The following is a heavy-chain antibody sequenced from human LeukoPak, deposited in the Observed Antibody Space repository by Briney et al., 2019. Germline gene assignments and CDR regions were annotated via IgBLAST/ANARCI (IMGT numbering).Heavy chain of an antibody. CDR2: IIAIFGTA. J-gene: IGHJ4*02. Sequence: ASVKVSCKASGGTFSSYAISWVRQAPGQGLEWMGGIIAIFGTANYAQKFQGRVTITADESTSTAYMELSSLRSEDTAVYYCASAAAFQYYFDYWGQGTLVTVSS. V-gene: IGHV1-69*13. CDR3: ASAAAFQYYFDY. CDR1: GGTFSSYA. D-gene: IGHD6-13*01.